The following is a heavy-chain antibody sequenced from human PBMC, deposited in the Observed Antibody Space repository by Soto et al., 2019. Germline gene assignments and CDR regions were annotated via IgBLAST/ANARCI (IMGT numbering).Heavy chain of an antibody. V-gene: IGHV4-31*03. CDR2: IYYSGST. J-gene: IGHJ3*02. D-gene: IGHD3-10*01. Sequence: QVQLQESGPGLVKPSQTLSLTCTVSGGSISSGGYYWSWIRQHPGKGLEWIGYIYYSGSTYYNPSLKSRITISVDTAKNQFSLKLSSVTAADTAVYHCARDPASNYYGSGSGAFDIWGQGTMVTVSS. CDR3: ARDPASNYYGSGSGAFDI. CDR1: GGSISSGGYY.